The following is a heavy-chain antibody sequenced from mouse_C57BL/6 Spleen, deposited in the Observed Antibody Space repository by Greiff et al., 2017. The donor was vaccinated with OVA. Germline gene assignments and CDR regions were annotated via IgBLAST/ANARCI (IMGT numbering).Heavy chain of an antibody. Sequence: QVQLKQSGPGLVQPSQSLSITCTVSGFSLTSYGVHWVRQPPGKGLEWLGVIWSGGSTDYNAAFISRRSISKDNSKSQVFFKMNSLQADDTAIYYYAKAIYLGYDGPRLDYWGQGTSVTGSS. CDR3: AKAIYLGYDGPRLDY. CDR2: IWSGGST. V-gene: IGHV2-4*01. J-gene: IGHJ4*01. D-gene: IGHD2-2*01. CDR1: GFSLTSYG.